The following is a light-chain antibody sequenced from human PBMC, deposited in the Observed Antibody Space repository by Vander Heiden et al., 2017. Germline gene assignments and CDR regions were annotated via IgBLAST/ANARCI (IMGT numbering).Light chain of an antibody. Sequence: DIQMSHTPPTLSASPGNRVTITCRAIQTLDSWLVWYQQKPGKAPKLLIYKASTLHTGVPSRFSGSGSQTEFLLTLSSLQPDDSATYFCLQYNTYPLTFGGGTKVE. CDR1: QTLDSW. J-gene: IGKJ4*01. V-gene: IGKV1-5*03. CDR3: LQYNTYPLT. CDR2: KAS.